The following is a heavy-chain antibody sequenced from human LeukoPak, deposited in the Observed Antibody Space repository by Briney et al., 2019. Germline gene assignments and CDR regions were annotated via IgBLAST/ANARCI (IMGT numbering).Heavy chain of an antibody. Sequence: ASVKVSCKASGYTFTSYGISWVRQAPGQGLEWMGWISAYNGNTNYAQKLQGRVTMTTDTSTSTAYMELRSLRSDDTAVYYCARDLFTMVRGVLLRYWGQGTLVTVFS. CDR1: GYTFTSYG. D-gene: IGHD3-10*01. CDR2: ISAYNGNT. J-gene: IGHJ4*02. CDR3: ARDLFTMVRGVLLRY. V-gene: IGHV1-18*01.